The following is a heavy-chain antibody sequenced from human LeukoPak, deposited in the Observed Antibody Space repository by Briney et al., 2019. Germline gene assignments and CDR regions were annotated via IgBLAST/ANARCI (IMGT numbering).Heavy chain of an antibody. CDR3: ARSLGYPEGYYYYYMDV. V-gene: IGHV1-69*05. J-gene: IGHJ6*03. CDR1: GGTFSSYA. CDR2: IIPIFGTA. D-gene: IGHD5-18*01. Sequence: ASVKVSCKASGGTFSSYAISWVRQAPGQGPEWMGGIIPIFGTANYAQKFQGRVTITTDESTSTAYMELSSLRSEDTAVYYCARSLGYPEGYYYYYMDVWGKGTTVTVSS.